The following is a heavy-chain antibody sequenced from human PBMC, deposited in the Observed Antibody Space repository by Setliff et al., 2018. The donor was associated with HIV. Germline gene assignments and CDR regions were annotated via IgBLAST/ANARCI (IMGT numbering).Heavy chain of an antibody. CDR3: ARDGCDGNKCYLYNWFDP. D-gene: IGHD2-15*01. J-gene: IGHJ5*02. V-gene: IGHV1-3*01. Sequence: GASVKVSCKASGYTLTTYAMHWVRQAPGQGLEWMGWINAGNGNTKYSQKFQRRSTITRDTSASTVFMELSSLTSEDTAVYYCARDGCDGNKCYLYNWFDPWGQGTLVTVS. CDR1: GYTLTTYA. CDR2: INAGNGNT.